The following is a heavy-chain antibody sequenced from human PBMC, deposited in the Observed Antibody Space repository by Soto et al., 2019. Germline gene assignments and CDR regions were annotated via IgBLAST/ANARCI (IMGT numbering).Heavy chain of an antibody. D-gene: IGHD3-3*01. CDR3: AREEGYDFWSGSVYYFDY. CDR2: IYHSGST. V-gene: IGHV4-38-2*02. J-gene: IGHJ4*02. CDR1: GYSISSGYY. Sequence: SETLSLTCTVSGYSISSGYYWGWIRQPPGKGLEWIGSIYHSGSTYYNPSLKSRVTISVDTSKNQFSLKLSSVTAADTAVYYCAREEGYDFWSGSVYYFDYWGQGTLVTVSS.